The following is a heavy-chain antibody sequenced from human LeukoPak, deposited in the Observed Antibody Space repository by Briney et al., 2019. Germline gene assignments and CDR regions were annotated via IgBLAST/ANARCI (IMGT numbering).Heavy chain of an antibody. CDR2: ISSSSSYI. CDR1: GFTFSSYS. Sequence: PGGSLRLSCAASGFTFSSYSMNWVRQAPGKGLEWVSSISSSSSYIYHADSVKGRFTISRDNAKDSLYLQMNSLRAEDTAVYYCARDRFHDYWGQGTLVTVSS. D-gene: IGHD2/OR15-2a*01. CDR3: ARDRFHDY. J-gene: IGHJ4*02. V-gene: IGHV3-21*01.